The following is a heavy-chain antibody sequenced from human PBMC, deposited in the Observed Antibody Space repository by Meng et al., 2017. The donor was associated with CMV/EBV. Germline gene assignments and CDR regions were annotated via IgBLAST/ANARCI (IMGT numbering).Heavy chain of an antibody. CDR2: ISGSGGST. Sequence: GGSLRLSCAASGFTFSSYAMSWVRQAPGKGLEWVSAISGSGGSTYYADAVKGRFTNSRDNSKNPLYLQMNRLRAEDTAVYYCAKRIAPAARLSVYYYYGMDVWGQGTTVTVSS. CDR1: GFTFSSYA. J-gene: IGHJ6*02. V-gene: IGHV3-23*01. D-gene: IGHD2-2*01. CDR3: AKRIAPAARLSVYYYYGMDV.